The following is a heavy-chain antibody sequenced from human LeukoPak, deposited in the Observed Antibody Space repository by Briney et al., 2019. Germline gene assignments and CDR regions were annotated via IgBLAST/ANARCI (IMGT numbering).Heavy chain of an antibody. CDR1: GGSFSGYY. V-gene: IGHV4-34*01. CDR2: INHSGST. Sequence: SETLSLTCAVYGGSFSGYYWSWIRQPPGKGLEWIGEINHSGSTNYNPSLKSRVTISVDTSKNQFSLELSSVTAADTAVYYCARGDYGGNSGSDAFDIWGQGTMVTVSS. D-gene: IGHD4-23*01. J-gene: IGHJ3*02. CDR3: ARGDYGGNSGSDAFDI.